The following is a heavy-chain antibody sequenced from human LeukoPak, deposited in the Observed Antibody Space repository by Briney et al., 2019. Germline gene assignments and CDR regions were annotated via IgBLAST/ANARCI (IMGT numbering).Heavy chain of an antibody. CDR3: ARDLKGSAYYYGMDV. Sequence: PGGSLRLSCAASGFTVSSNYMSWVRQAPGKGLEWVSAISGSDDSTYYADSVKGRFTISRDNSKNTLYLQMNSLRAEGTAVYYCARDLKGSAYYYGMDVWGQGTTVTV. J-gene: IGHJ6*02. D-gene: IGHD6-19*01. CDR2: ISGSDDST. CDR1: GFTVSSNY. V-gene: IGHV3-23*01.